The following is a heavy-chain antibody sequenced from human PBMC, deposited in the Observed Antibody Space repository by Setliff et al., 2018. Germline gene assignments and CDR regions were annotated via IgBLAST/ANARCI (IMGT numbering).Heavy chain of an antibody. CDR1: GFTFSNAW. V-gene: IGHV3-15*01. J-gene: IGHJ4*02. CDR3: TIAPLAAASTC. Sequence: PGGSLSLSCAASGFTFSNAWMSWVRQAPGKGLEWVGRIKSKTDGGTTDYAAPVKGRFTISRDDSKNTLYLQMNSLKTEDTAVYYCTIAPLAAASTCWGQGTLVTVSS. D-gene: IGHD6-13*01. CDR2: IKSKTDGGTT.